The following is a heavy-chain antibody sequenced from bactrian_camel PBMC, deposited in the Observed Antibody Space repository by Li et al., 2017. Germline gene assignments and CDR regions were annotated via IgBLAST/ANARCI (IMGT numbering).Heavy chain of an antibody. V-gene: IGHV3S53*01. J-gene: IGHJ4*01. D-gene: IGHD1*01. CDR2: IDSDGRT. CDR3: GAGPYCSLSYINI. CDR1: GYRYSTYC. Sequence: QVQLVESGGASVQAGESLRLSCVVSGYRYSTYCMGWFRQVPGNEREPLASIDSDGRTSVADSVKGRFTISQDTSKNTLYLEMNSLNVSETGVYYCGAGPYCSLSYINIWGQGTQVTVS.